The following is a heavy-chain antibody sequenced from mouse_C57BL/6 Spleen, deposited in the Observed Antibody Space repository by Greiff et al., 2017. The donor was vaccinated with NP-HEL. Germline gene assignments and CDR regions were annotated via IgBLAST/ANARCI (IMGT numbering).Heavy chain of an antibody. J-gene: IGHJ4*01. CDR2: INPYNGGT. D-gene: IGHD1-1*01. Sequence: EVQLQQSGPVLVKPGASVKMSCKASGYTFTDYYMNWVKQSHGKSLEWIGVINPYNGGTSYNQKFKGKATLTVDKSSSTAYMELNSLTSEDSAVYYCARHYGSSYDCYAMDYWGQGTSVTVSS. CDR1: GYTFTDYY. V-gene: IGHV1-19*01. CDR3: ARHYGSSYDCYAMDY.